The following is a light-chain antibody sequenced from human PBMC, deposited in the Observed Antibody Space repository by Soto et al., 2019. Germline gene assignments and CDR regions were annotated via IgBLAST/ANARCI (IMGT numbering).Light chain of an antibody. CDR1: QSVSSSY. Sequence: EIVLTQSPGTLSLSPGERATLSCRASQSVSSSYLAWYQQKPGQAPRLLIYGASSRATGIPDRFSGSGSGTDFTLTISRLEPEDFAAYYCQQYGSSLQTFGQGTKVDIK. CDR2: GAS. V-gene: IGKV3-20*01. CDR3: QQYGSSLQT. J-gene: IGKJ1*01.